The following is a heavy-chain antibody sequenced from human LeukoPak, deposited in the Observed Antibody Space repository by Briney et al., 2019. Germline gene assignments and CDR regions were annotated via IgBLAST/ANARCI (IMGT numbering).Heavy chain of an antibody. J-gene: IGHJ3*02. Sequence: GGSLRLSCAASGFTFTSHTMNWVRQAPGKGLEWVAVISYDGSNKYYADFVKGRFTISRDNSKNTLYLQMNSLRAEDTAVYYCAKDDDVVPAAIWAFDIWGQGTMVTVSS. CDR3: AKDDDVVPAAIWAFDI. CDR2: ISYDGSNK. D-gene: IGHD2-2*01. CDR1: GFTFTSHT. V-gene: IGHV3-30*18.